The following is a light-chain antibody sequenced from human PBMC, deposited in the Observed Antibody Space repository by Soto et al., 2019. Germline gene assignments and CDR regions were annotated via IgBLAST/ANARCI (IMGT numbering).Light chain of an antibody. CDR1: QYITNY. J-gene: IGKJ4*01. CDR3: QHYDNLPLT. Sequence: DIQMTQSPASLSASVGDRVTITCQASQYITNYLNWYQHKPGKAPKLLIYDVSNLKTGVPSRFSGSGSGTDFTFTISSLQTEDVAKYYCQHYDNLPLTFGGGTKVEIK. CDR2: DVS. V-gene: IGKV1-33*01.